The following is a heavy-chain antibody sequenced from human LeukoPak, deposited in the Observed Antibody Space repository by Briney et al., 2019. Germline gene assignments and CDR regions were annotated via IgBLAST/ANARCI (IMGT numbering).Heavy chain of an antibody. D-gene: IGHD3-10*01. CDR2: IWYDGSNK. CDR1: GFTFSSYG. J-gene: IGHJ6*02. CDR3: ARTMVRGVIRYYYYGMDV. V-gene: IGHV3-33*01. Sequence: PGRSLRLSCAASGFTFSSYGMHWVRQAPGKGLEWVAVIWYDGSNKYYADSVKGRFTISRDNSKNTLYLQMNSLRAEDTAVYYCARTMVRGVIRYYYYGMDVWGQGTMVTVSS.